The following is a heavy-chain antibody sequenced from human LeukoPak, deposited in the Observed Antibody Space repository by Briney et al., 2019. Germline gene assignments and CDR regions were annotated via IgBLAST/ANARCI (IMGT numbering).Heavy chain of an antibody. J-gene: IGHJ4*02. V-gene: IGHV3-33*01. CDR1: GFTFSSFG. Sequence: TGGSLRLSCGASGFTFSSFGMYWVRQAPGKGLEWVAVIWYDGSNDDYADSVKGRFTISRDNSKNTLYLQMNSLRAEDTAVYYCARVYSSGLDYWGQGTLVTVSS. D-gene: IGHD6-19*01. CDR2: IWYDGSND. CDR3: ARVYSSGLDY.